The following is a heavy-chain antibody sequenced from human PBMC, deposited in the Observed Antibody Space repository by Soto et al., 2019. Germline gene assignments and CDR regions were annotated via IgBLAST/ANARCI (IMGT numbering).Heavy chain of an antibody. D-gene: IGHD6-13*01. CDR3: ARDLAAAGTKAHY. J-gene: IGHJ4*02. V-gene: IGHV3-30-3*01. CDR1: GFTFSFYS. CDR2: ISSDGSDK. Sequence: QVQLVESGGGVVQPGRSLRLSCAASGFTFSFYSMHWVRQAPGKGLEWVAVISSDGSDKYYADSMKGRFTISRDNSKSTLYLQINGLRPEDTAVYYCARDLAAAGTKAHYWGQGTLVTVSS.